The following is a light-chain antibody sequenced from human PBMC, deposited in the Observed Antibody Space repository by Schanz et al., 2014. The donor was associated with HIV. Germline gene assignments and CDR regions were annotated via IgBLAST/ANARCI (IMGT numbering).Light chain of an antibody. V-gene: IGKV3-20*01. CDR2: GAS. Sequence: EIVLTQSPGTLSLSPGERGTLSCRASQSVNSNFIGWYQQKPGQAPRLLIFGASNRATGIPDRFSGGESGTDFTLTISRVEPEDYAVYYCQQYGSSPWTFGQGTRVDVK. J-gene: IGKJ1*01. CDR1: QSVNSNF. CDR3: QQYGSSPWT.